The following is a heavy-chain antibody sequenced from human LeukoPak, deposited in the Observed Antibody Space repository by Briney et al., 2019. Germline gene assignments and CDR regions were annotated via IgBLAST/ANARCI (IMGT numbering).Heavy chain of an antibody. CDR3: AKSPKSPAISMVRGTSQYNYYMDV. CDR1: GFSVSRNY. V-gene: IGHV3-53*01. J-gene: IGHJ6*03. D-gene: IGHD3-10*01. CDR2: IYRAGST. Sequence: GGSLRLSCTASGFSVSRNYMSWVRQAPGKGLEWVSVIYRAGSTYYADSVKGRFTISRDNSKTTLFLQMNSLRAEDTAVYYCAKSPKSPAISMVRGTSQYNYYMDVWGKGTTVTISS.